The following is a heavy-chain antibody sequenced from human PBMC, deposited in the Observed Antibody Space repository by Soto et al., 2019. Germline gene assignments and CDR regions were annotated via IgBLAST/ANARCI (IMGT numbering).Heavy chain of an antibody. Sequence: PGGSLRLSCAASGFTFSTYAMSWVRQAPGKGLEWVSAISGSGGSTYYADSVEGRFTISRDNSKNTLSLQMNSLRAEDTAVYYCARSFSRGWYYFDYWGQGTLVTVYS. CDR3: ARSFSRGWYYFDY. V-gene: IGHV3-23*01. J-gene: IGHJ4*02. D-gene: IGHD6-19*01. CDR2: ISGSGGST. CDR1: GFTFSTYA.